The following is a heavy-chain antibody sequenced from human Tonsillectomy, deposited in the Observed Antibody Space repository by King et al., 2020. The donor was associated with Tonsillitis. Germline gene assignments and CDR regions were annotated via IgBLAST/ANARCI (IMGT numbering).Heavy chain of an antibody. Sequence: VQLVESGGALVQPGGSLRLSCAASGFTFSSYAMSWVRQAPGKGLEWVSAIGGNGGSTYYADSVKGRFTISRDNSKNTLYLQMNSLRAEDTAVYYCARDPRRDGYNHCDYWGQGTLVTVSS. V-gene: IGHV3-23*04. CDR1: GFTFSSYA. D-gene: IGHD5-24*01. J-gene: IGHJ4*02. CDR2: IGGNGGST. CDR3: ARDPRRDGYNHCDY.